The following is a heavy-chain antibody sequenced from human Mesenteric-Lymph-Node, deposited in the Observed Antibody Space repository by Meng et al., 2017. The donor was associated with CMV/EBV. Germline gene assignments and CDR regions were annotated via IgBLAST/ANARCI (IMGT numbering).Heavy chain of an antibody. Sequence: GGSLRLSCAASGFTFSSYSMNWVRQAPGKGLEWVSSISSSSSYIYYADSVKGRFTISRDNAKNSLYLQMNSLRAEDTAVYYCARDPYGDYYFDYWGQETLVTVSS. CDR1: GFTFSSYS. V-gene: IGHV3-21*01. CDR2: ISSSSSYI. J-gene: IGHJ4*02. CDR3: ARDPYGDYYFDY. D-gene: IGHD4-17*01.